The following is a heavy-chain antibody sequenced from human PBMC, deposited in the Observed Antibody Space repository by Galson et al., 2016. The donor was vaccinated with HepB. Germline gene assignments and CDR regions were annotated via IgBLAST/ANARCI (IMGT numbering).Heavy chain of an antibody. J-gene: IGHJ6*02. CDR3: ARDAPPDHYDFWSGYYPSSYGMDV. CDR2: IFTGDRT. V-gene: IGHV3-53*01. D-gene: IGHD3-3*01. CDR1: GLIVSDSY. Sequence: SLRLSCAASGLIVSDSYMSWVRQAPGKGLEWVSSIFTGDRTYYADSVKGRFTISRDNAKNSLYLQMNGLRAEDTAVYYCARDAPPDHYDFWSGYYPSSYGMDVWGQGTMVTVSS.